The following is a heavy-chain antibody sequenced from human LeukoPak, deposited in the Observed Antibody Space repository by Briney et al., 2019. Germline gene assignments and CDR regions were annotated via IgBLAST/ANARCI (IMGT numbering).Heavy chain of an antibody. CDR3: ARVVTYYDFWSGKYNWFDP. CDR2: IYTSGST. D-gene: IGHD3-3*01. J-gene: IGHJ5*02. CDR1: GGSISSYY. Sequence: SETLSLTCTVSGGSISSYYWSWIRQPAGKGLEWIGRIYTSGSTNYNPSLKSRVTMSVDTSKNQFSLKLSSVTAADTAVYYCARVVTYYDFWSGKYNWFDPWGQGTLVTVSS. V-gene: IGHV4-4*07.